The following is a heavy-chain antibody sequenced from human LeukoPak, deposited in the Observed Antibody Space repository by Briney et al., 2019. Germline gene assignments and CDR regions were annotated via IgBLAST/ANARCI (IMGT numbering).Heavy chain of an antibody. CDR3: ARESGGDYRQFDY. Sequence: PSQTLSLTCTVSGGSISSGGYYWSWIRQHPGKGLEWIGYIYYSGSTYYNPSLKSRVTISVDTSKNQFSLKLSSVTAADTAVYYCARESGGDYRQFDYWGQGTLVIVSS. J-gene: IGHJ4*02. V-gene: IGHV4-31*03. CDR2: IYYSGST. D-gene: IGHD4-17*01. CDR1: GGSISSGGYY.